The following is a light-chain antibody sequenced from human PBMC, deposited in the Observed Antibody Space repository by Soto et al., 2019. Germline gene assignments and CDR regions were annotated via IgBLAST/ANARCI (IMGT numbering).Light chain of an antibody. Sequence: SYELSQPPSVSVAPGQTARITCGGNNIGLKTLHWYQQKPGQAPVLVVYDDTHRPSGISDRLSGTNSGNTATLTISRVEAGDEADYYCSLYTSENAYVFGTGTKVTVL. CDR3: SLYTSENAYV. J-gene: IGLJ1*01. CDR2: DDT. V-gene: IGLV3-21*02. CDR1: NIGLKT.